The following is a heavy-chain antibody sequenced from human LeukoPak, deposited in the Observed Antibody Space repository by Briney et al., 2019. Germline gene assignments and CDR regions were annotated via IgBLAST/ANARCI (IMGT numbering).Heavy chain of an antibody. CDR3: ASPLWIG. V-gene: IGHV1-69*02. CDR2: IIPILGIA. CDR1: VGTFSSYT. Sequence: SVKVSCKACVGTFSSYTISWVRQAPGQGLEWMGRIIPILGIANYAQKFQGRVTITADKPTSTAYMELSSLRSEDTAVYYCASPLWIGWGQGTLVTVSS. D-gene: IGHD3-3*01. J-gene: IGHJ4*02.